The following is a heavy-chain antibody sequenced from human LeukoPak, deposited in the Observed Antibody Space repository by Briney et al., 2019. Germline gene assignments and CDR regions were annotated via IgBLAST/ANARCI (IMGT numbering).Heavy chain of an antibody. J-gene: IGHJ1*01. V-gene: IGHV4-39*07. D-gene: IGHD6-13*01. CDR2: IYYSGST. Sequence: SETLSLTCTVSGGSISSSSYYWGWIRQPPGKGLEWIGSIYYSGSTNYNPSLKSRVTISVDTSKNQFSLKLSSVTAADTAVYYCARGASSSYKGRYFQHWGQGTLVTVSS. CDR3: ARGASSSYKGRYFQH. CDR1: GGSISSSSYY.